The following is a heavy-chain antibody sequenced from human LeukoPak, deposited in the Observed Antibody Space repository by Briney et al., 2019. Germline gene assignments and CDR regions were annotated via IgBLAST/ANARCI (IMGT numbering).Heavy chain of an antibody. CDR1: GYTFTSYG. CDR3: ARDQHCSSTSCYYYYYYGMDV. Sequence: ASVKVSCKASGYTFTSYGISWVRRAPGQGLEWMGWISAYNGNTNYAQKLQGRVTMTTDTSTSTAYMELRSLRSDDTAVYYCARDQHCSSTSCYYYYYYGMDVWGKGTTVTVSS. V-gene: IGHV1-18*04. J-gene: IGHJ6*04. CDR2: ISAYNGNT. D-gene: IGHD2-2*01.